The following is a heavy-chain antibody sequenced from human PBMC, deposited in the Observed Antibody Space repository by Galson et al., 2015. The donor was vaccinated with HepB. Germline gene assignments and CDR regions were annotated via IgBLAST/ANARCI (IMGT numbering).Heavy chain of an antibody. D-gene: IGHD3-3*01. CDR3: ARSLVTIFAVFTIPPDY. CDR2: INEDGSAK. Sequence: LRLSCAASGFRLSNSWMTWVRQSAERGLEWVANINEDGSAKRYLDSVKGRFTTSRDNAQNSVFLQMDSLGVEDTAVYYCARSLVTIFAVFTIPPDYWGQGTLVTVSS. V-gene: IGHV3-7*01. CDR1: GFRLSNSW. J-gene: IGHJ4*02.